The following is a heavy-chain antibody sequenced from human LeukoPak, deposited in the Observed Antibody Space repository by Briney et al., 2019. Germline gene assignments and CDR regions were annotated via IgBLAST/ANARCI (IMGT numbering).Heavy chain of an antibody. V-gene: IGHV3-11*01. J-gene: IGHJ4*02. D-gene: IGHD1-26*01. CDR2: ISTSGSIM. Sequence: PGGSLRLSCTASGFSFTDYYMAWIRQAPGKGLEWLSYISTSGSIMSYADSVKGRFTISRDNAKNSLYLQMNSLRAEDTALYYCAKDIRWELLSYFDYWGQGTLVTVSS. CDR1: GFSFTDYY. CDR3: AKDIRWELLSYFDY.